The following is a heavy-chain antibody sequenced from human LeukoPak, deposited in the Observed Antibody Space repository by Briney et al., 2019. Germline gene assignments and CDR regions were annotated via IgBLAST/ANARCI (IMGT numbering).Heavy chain of an antibody. D-gene: IGHD3-22*01. V-gene: IGHV3-48*04. CDR3: ARDPGGYYYDSSGYWEFDY. Sequence: PGGSLRLSCAASGFTFSSYSMNWVRQAPGKGLEWVSYISSSSNTIYYADSVKGRFTISRDNAKNSLYLQMNSLRAEDTAVYYCARDPGGYYYDSSGYWEFDYWGQGTLVTVSS. J-gene: IGHJ4*02. CDR2: ISSSSNTI. CDR1: GFTFSSYS.